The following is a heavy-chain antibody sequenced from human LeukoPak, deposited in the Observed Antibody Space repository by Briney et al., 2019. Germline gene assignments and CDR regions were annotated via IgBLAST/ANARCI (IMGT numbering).Heavy chain of an antibody. V-gene: IGHV3-33*06. J-gene: IGHJ4*02. D-gene: IGHD3-3*01. CDR1: GFTFSSYG. CDR3: AKDLRFSYFDY. Sequence: GGSLRLSCAASGFTFSSYGMHWVRQAPDKGLEWVAVIWYDGSNKYYADSVKGRFTISRDNSKNTLYLQMNSLRAEDTAVYYCAKDLRFSYFDYWGQGTLVTVSS. CDR2: IWYDGSNK.